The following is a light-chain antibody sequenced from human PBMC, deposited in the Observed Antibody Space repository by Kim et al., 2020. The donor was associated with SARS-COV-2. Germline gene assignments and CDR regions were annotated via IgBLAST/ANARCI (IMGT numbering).Light chain of an antibody. CDR2: DVS. J-gene: IGLJ2*01. Sequence: QSVTISCTRTSSDVGGYNYVSWYQQHPGKAPKLMIYDVSKRPSGVPDRFSGSKSGDTASLTISGLQAEDEADYYCCSYAGSYTLVLGGGTKVTVL. CDR1: SSDVGGYNY. V-gene: IGLV2-11*01. CDR3: CSYAGSYTLV.